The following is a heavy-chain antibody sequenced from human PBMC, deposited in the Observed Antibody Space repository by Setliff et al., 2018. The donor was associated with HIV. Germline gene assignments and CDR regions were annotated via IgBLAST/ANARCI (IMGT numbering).Heavy chain of an antibody. V-gene: IGHV4-4*09. CDR3: ATLDHSGGNFLAY. CDR1: GGSVNDFY. Sequence: SQTLSLTCPVSGGSVNDFYCNWIRQPPGKGPEWIGYIHSSGSTIYNPALKSRITISLDTSKEQFSLELSSATAVDTAVYYCATLDHSGGNFLAYWGQGSLVTVSS. D-gene: IGHD2-21*02. J-gene: IGHJ4*02. CDR2: IHSSGST.